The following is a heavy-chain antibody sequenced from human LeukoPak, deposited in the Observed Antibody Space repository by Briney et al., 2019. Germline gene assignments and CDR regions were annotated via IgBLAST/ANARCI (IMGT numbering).Heavy chain of an antibody. CDR3: ARALYNRGWYPDYFDS. Sequence: PGGSLRLSCAASGFTFSSYGMHWVRQAPGKGLEWVANIKRDGSDNYYVGSVEGRFTISRDNAKNSLYLQMSSLRAEDTAIYYCARALYNRGWYPDYFDSWGQGTLVTVSA. J-gene: IGHJ4*02. CDR2: IKRDGSDN. V-gene: IGHV3-7*01. CDR1: GFTFSSYG. D-gene: IGHD6-19*01.